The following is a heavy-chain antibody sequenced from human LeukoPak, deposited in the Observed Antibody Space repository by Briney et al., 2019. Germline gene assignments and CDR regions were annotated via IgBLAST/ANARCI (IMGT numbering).Heavy chain of an antibody. CDR1: GFTFSSYA. CDR2: ISGSGGST. CDR3: AKMRGDGYNPRFDAFDI. V-gene: IGHV3-23*01. Sequence: PGGSLRLSCAASGFTFSSYAMSWVRQAPGKGLEWVSAISGSGGSTYYADSVKGRFTISRDNSKNTLYLQMNSLRAEDTAVYYCAKMRGDGYNPRFDAFDIWGQGTMVTVSS. J-gene: IGHJ3*02. D-gene: IGHD5-24*01.